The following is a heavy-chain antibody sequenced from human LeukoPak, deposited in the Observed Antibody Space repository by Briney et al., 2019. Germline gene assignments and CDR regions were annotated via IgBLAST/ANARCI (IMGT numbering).Heavy chain of an antibody. Sequence: PGGSLRLSCAASGFTFSDYYMSWIRQAPGKGLEWVSYISSSGSTIYYADSLKGRFTISRDNAKNSLYLQMNSLRAEDTAVYYCARDGHYYGSGSYYTLYYFDYWGQGTLVTVSS. J-gene: IGHJ4*02. V-gene: IGHV3-11*04. CDR3: ARDGHYYGSGSYYTLYYFDY. CDR1: GFTFSDYY. CDR2: ISSSGSTI. D-gene: IGHD3-10*01.